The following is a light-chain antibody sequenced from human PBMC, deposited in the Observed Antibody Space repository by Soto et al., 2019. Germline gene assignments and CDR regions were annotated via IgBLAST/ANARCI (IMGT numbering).Light chain of an antibody. CDR2: AVS. V-gene: IGKV1-9*01. CDR3: QQLNIYPFT. CDR1: QGISSY. J-gene: IGKJ3*01. Sequence: IQLTQSPSSLSASVGDRVIMTCRASQGISSYLAWYQQKPGKAPTLLIYAVSTLETRVPSRFSGSGSGTDFTLTISSLQPEDFATYYCQQLNIYPFTFGPGTKVDIK.